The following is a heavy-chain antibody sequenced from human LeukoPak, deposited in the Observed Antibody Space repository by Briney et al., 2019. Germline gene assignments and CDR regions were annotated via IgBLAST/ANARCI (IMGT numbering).Heavy chain of an antibody. D-gene: IGHD5-18*01. CDR2: ISSNGGST. V-gene: IGHV3-64*02. CDR1: GFTFSSYA. CDR3: ARGRAYSRDWFEF. J-gene: IGHJ5*01. Sequence: GGSLRLSCSASGFTFSSYAMHWVRQAPGKGLEYVSAISSNGGSTYYADSVKGRFTISRDNSKNTLYLQMGSLRVEDMAVYYCARGRAYSRDWFEFWGQGTLVTVSS.